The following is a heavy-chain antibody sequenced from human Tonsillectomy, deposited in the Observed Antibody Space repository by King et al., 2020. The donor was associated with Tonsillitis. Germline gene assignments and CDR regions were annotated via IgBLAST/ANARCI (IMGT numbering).Heavy chain of an antibody. J-gene: IGHJ2*01. CDR2: ISDNGGST. D-gene: IGHD6-19*01. V-gene: IGHV3-23*04. CDR3: ATPPRYSSCWSDWYFDL. CDR1: GFTFSSYA. Sequence: VQLVESGGDLVQPGGSLRLSCAASGFTFSSYAMNWVRQAPGKGLEWVSGISDNGGSTYYADSVKGRFTISRDNSKNTLYMQMNSLRAEDTAVYYCATPPRYSSCWSDWYFDLWGRGTLVTVSS.